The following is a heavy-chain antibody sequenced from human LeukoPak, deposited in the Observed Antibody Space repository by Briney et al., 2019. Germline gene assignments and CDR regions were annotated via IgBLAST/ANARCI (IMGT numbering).Heavy chain of an antibody. J-gene: IGHJ4*02. V-gene: IGHV3-66*01. CDR2: IYSGGST. CDR1: GFTVSSNY. Sequence: GGSLRLSCAASGFTVSSNYMSWVRQAPGKGLEWVSVIYSGGSTYYADFVKGRFTISRDNSKNTLYLQMNSLRADDTAVYYCARVRDGDYYDYWGQGTQVTVSS. CDR3: ARVRDGDYYDY. D-gene: IGHD4-17*01.